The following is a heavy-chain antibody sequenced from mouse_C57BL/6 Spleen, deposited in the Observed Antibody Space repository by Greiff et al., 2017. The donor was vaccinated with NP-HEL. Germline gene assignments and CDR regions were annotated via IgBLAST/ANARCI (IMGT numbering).Heavy chain of an antibody. CDR2: IYPSDSET. J-gene: IGHJ2*01. D-gene: IGHD2-12*01. CDR1: GYTFTSYW. V-gene: IGHV1-61*01. Sequence: VQLQQPGAELVRPGSSVKLSCKASGYTFTSYWMDWVKQRPGQGLEWIGNIYPSDSETHYNQKFKDKATLTVDKSSSTAYMQLSSLTSEDSAVYYCARSDYSPYFDYWGQGTTLTVSS. CDR3: ARSDYSPYFDY.